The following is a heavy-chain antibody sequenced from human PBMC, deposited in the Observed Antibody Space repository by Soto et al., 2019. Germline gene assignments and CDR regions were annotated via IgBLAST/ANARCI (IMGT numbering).Heavy chain of an antibody. Sequence: VKVSCRASWGTISSYAISFVRQAPGQGLEWMGGIIPIFGTANYAQKFQGRVTITADESTSTAYMELSSLRSEDTAVYYCARVSYGSGSHYGMDVWGQGTTVTVSS. V-gene: IGHV1-69*13. J-gene: IGHJ6*02. D-gene: IGHD3-10*01. CDR3: ARVSYGSGSHYGMDV. CDR2: IIPIFGTA. CDR1: WGTISSYA.